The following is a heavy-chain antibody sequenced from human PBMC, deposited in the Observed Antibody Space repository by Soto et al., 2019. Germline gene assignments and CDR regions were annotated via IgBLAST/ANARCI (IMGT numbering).Heavy chain of an antibody. CDR3: ARLTVSLSRPYGIHV. J-gene: IGHJ6*02. CDR2: MLYSGLS. D-gene: IGHD6-6*01. CDR1: GYSVSSSDYY. Sequence: QLHLQESGPGLVKTSETLSLTCSVSGYSVSSSDYYCAWIRQPPGKGLEWIGSMLYSGLSYYNPSLKRRVTLSVSTSKNQFSVRLNSVTASDTAVYYCARLTVSLSRPYGIHVWGQGTTVTVSS. V-gene: IGHV4-39*01.